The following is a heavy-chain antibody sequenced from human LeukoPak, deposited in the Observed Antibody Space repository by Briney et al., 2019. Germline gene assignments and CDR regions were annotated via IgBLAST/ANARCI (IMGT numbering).Heavy chain of an antibody. CDR2: ISTDARII. CDR1: GFAFSSNW. D-gene: IGHD6-13*01. J-gene: IGHJ4*02. Sequence: GGSLRLSCAASGFAFSSNWMHWVRQAPGKGLVWASHISTDARIITYGDFVKGRFTISRDNAKNTLYLQMNSLRAEDTALYYCVRGQATAWGLDYWGQGTLVTVSS. CDR3: VRGQATAWGLDY. V-gene: IGHV3-74*01.